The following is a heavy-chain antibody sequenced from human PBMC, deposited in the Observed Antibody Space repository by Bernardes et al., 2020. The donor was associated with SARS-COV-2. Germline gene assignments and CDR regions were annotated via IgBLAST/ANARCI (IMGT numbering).Heavy chain of an antibody. CDR1: GFTFRDSY. Sequence: GGSLRLSCAASGFTFRDSYMSWIRQAPGKGLAWVSYISSSSSYTNYADSVKGRFTISRDNAKNSLYLQMNSLRAEDTAVYYCARENRWSGFPDYWGQGTLVTGSS. V-gene: IGHV3-11*05. CDR2: ISSSSSYT. CDR3: ARENRWSGFPDY. D-gene: IGHD3-3*01. J-gene: IGHJ4*02.